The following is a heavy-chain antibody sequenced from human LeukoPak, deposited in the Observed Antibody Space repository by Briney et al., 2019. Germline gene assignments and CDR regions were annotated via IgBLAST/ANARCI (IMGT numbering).Heavy chain of an antibody. Sequence: ASVKVSCKASGYTFTSYGISWVRQAPGQGLEWMGWISAYNGNTNYAQKLQGRVTMTTDTSTSTAYMELRSLRSDDTAVYYCARAPRNYDSSGYDYWGQGTLVTVSS. CDR2: ISAYNGNT. D-gene: IGHD3-22*01. CDR1: GYTFTSYG. V-gene: IGHV1-18*01. CDR3: ARAPRNYDSSGYDY. J-gene: IGHJ4*02.